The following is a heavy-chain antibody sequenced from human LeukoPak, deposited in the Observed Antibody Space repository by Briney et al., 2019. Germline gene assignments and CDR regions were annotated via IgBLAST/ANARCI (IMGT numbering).Heavy chain of an antibody. CDR1: GFTFSTYS. CDR2: ISGTSSYI. Sequence: PGGSLRLSCAASGFTFSTYSMNWVRQAPGKGLEWVSSISGTSSYIYYADSVKGRFTISRDNAKNSLSLQMNSLRAEDTAVYYCARVRIDFWSGKYGDAFDIWGQGTMVTVSS. CDR3: ARVRIDFWSGKYGDAFDI. V-gene: IGHV3-21*01. J-gene: IGHJ3*02. D-gene: IGHD3-3*01.